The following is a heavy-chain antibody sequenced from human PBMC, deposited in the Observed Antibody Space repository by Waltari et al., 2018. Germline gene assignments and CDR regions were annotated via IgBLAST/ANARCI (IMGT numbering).Heavy chain of an antibody. CDR1: GGSISSYY. CDR3: ARERDGYGWFDY. D-gene: IGHD5-12*01. CDR2: IYYSGSN. Sequence: QVQLQESGPGLVKPSETLSLTCTVSGGSISSYYWSWIRQPLGKGLEWIGYIYYSGSNNYNPSLKSRVTISVDTSKNQFSLKLSSVTAADTAVYYCARERDGYGWFDYWGQGTLVTVSS. J-gene: IGHJ4*02. V-gene: IGHV4-59*01.